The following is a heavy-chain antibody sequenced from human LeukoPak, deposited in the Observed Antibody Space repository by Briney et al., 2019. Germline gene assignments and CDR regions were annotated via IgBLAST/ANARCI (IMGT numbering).Heavy chain of an antibody. CDR2: INRSGST. CDR3: ARVLEGSSGQHWYFDL. D-gene: IGHD6-19*01. V-gene: IGHV4-34*01. J-gene: IGHJ2*01. CDR1: GGSFSGYY. Sequence: SETLSLTCAVYGGSFSGYYWSWIRQPPGKGLEWIGEINRSGSTNYSPSLKSRVTISVDTSKNQFSLRLSSVTAADTAVYYCARVLEGSSGQHWYFDLWGRGTLVTVSS.